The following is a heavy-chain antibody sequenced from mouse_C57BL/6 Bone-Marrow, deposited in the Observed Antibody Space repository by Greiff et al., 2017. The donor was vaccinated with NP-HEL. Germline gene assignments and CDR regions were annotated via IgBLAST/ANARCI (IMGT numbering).Heavy chain of an antibody. V-gene: IGHV1-69*01. CDR1: GYTFTSYW. D-gene: IGHD1-1*01. CDR3: AREASYGSSHWYFDV. J-gene: IGHJ1*03. Sequence: QVQLQQPGAELVMPGASVKLSCKASGYTFTSYWMHWVTQRPGQGLEWIGEIDPSDSATNYNQKFKGKSTLTVDKSSSTAYMQLSSLTSEDSAVYYCAREASYGSSHWYFDVWGTGTTVTVSS. CDR2: IDPSDSAT.